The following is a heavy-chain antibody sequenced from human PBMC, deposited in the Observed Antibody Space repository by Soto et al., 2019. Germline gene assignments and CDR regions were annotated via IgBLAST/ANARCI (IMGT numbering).Heavy chain of an antibody. CDR2: INHSGST. J-gene: IGHJ4*02. CDR1: GGSFSGYY. Sequence: SETLSLTCAVYGGSFSGYYWSWIRQPPGKGLEWIGEINHSGSTNYNPSLKSRVTISVDTSKNQFSLKLSSVTAADTAVYYCARGREDIVVVVAAEFDYWGQGTLVTVSS. CDR3: ARGREDIVVVVAAEFDY. V-gene: IGHV4-34*01. D-gene: IGHD2-15*01.